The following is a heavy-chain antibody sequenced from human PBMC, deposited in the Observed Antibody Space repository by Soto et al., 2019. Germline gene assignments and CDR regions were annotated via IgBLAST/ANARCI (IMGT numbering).Heavy chain of an antibody. Sequence: EVQLLESGGGLVQPGVSLILSCAASGFTFSSYAMSWVLQAPGKGLEWVSAIIGSGGSTYYADSVKGRFTISRDNSKNQLYLQLNSMRAEDTAVYYCAKEGRPYGGNLDYCGQGTLVTVSS. CDR2: IIGSGGST. CDR3: AKEGRPYGGNLDY. D-gene: IGHD4-17*01. V-gene: IGHV3-23*01. CDR1: GFTFSSYA. J-gene: IGHJ4*02.